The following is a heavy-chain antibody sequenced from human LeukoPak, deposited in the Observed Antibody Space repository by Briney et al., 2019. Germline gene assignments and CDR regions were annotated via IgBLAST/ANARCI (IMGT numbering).Heavy chain of an antibody. V-gene: IGHV3-23*01. CDR3: AKASAVRGYYYYGMDV. J-gene: IGHJ6*02. CDR2: ISGNAGST. CDR1: GFTLSSYA. D-gene: IGHD3-10*02. Sequence: PGGSLRLSCAASGFTLSSYAMSWVRQAPGKGLEWVSLISGNAGSTYYADSVKGRFTISRDNSKNTMYLQMNSLRVEDTAVYYCAKASAVRGYYYYGMDVWGQGTTVTVSS.